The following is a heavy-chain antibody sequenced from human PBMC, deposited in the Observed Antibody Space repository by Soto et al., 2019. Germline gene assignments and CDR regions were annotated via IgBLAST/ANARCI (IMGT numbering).Heavy chain of an antibody. CDR2: IYYSGST. V-gene: IGHV4-30-4*01. J-gene: IGHJ6*02. D-gene: IGHD6-13*01. Sequence: SETLSLTCTVSGGSISSGDYYWSWIRQPPGKGLEWIGYIYYSGSTYYNPSLKSRVTISVDTSKNQFSLKLSSVTAADTAVYYCARERQQLGLYYYYGMDVWGQGPPVTVSS. CDR3: ARERQQLGLYYYYGMDV. CDR1: GGSISSGDYY.